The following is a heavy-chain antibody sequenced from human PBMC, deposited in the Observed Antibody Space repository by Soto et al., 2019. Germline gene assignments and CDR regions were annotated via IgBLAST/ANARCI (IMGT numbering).Heavy chain of an antibody. Sequence: EVQVLDSGGGLVQPGGSLRLSCAASGFTFNNYAMNWVRQAPGKGLEWVATISGTGGSTYYAASVKGRFTISRDNSKNTLYLQMTSLRVEDTAVYYCAKDRLGGNFDYWGQGTQVTVSS. J-gene: IGHJ4*02. CDR3: AKDRLGGNFDY. CDR2: ISGTGGST. CDR1: GFTFNNYA. V-gene: IGHV3-23*01.